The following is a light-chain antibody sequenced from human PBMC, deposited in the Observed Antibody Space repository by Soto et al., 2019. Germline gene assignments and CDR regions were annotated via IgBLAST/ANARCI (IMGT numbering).Light chain of an antibody. J-gene: IGKJ2*01. CDR1: QSVSSSH. Sequence: EIVLTQSPGTLSFSPGERATLSCRASQSVSSSHLAWYQQKPGQAPRLLIYGASSRASGVPDRFSGSGSGTDFTLTISRLETDDFAVYYCQQYGMLYAFGQGTKLEIK. V-gene: IGKV3-20*01. CDR3: QQYGMLYA. CDR2: GAS.